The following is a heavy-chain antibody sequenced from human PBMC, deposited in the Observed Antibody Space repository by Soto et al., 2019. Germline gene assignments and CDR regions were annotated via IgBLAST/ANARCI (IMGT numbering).Heavy chain of an antibody. CDR1: GFTFSSSG. V-gene: IGHV3-23*01. CDR3: GGHWYNY. CDR2: ISVPGGSA. Sequence: GSLRLSCAASGFTFSSSGMSWVRQAPGKGLEWVSLISVPGGSANYADSVRGRFTISIDNSKNTVYLQMNSLRAEDTAVYYCGGHWYNYWGQGTLVTVSS. D-gene: IGHD1-20*01. J-gene: IGHJ4*02.